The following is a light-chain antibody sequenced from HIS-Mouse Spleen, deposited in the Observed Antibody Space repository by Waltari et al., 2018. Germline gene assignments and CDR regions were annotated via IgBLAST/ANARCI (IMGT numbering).Light chain of an antibody. V-gene: IGLV2-14*03. Sequence: QSALTQPAFVSGSPGQSITISCTGTSSDVGGYNYVSWYQQHPGKAPKLMIYDVSNRPSGVSNRFSGSKACNTASLTISGLQAEDEADYYCSSYTSSSTVVFGGGTKLTVL. CDR1: SSDVGGYNY. J-gene: IGLJ2*01. CDR3: SSYTSSSTVV. CDR2: DVS.